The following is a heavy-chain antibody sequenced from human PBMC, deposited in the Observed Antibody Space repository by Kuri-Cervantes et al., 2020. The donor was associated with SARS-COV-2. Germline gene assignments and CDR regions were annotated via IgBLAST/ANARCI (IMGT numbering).Heavy chain of an antibody. V-gene: IGHV3-64*01. CDR1: GFTFSSYA. CDR3: AKNYIWGSYLAFDI. D-gene: IGHD3-16*02. J-gene: IGHJ3*02. CDR2: ISSNGGST. Sequence: GGSLRLSCAASGFTFSSYAMHWVRQAPGKGLEYVSAISSNGGSTYYANSVKGRFTISRDNSKNTLYLQMNSLRAEDTAVYYCAKNYIWGSYLAFDIWGQGTMVTVSS.